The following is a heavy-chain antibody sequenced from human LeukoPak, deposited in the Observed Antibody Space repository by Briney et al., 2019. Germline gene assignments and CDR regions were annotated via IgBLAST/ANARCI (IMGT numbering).Heavy chain of an antibody. Sequence: GGSLRLSCAASGFTFSSYAMHWVRQAPGKGLEWVAVISYDGSNKYYADSVKGRFTISRDNSKNTLYLQMNSLRAEDTAVYYCASYSIAVAGSYYFDYWGQGTLVTASS. CDR3: ASYSIAVAGSYYFDY. CDR2: ISYDGSNK. CDR1: GFTFSSYA. V-gene: IGHV3-30-3*01. D-gene: IGHD6-19*01. J-gene: IGHJ4*02.